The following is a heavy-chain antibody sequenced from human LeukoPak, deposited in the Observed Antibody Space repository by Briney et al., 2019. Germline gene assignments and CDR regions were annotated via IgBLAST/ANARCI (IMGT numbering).Heavy chain of an antibody. J-gene: IGHJ4*02. CDR1: GFTFSSYT. D-gene: IGHD2-15*01. V-gene: IGHV3-23*01. CDR3: ARDRGRYLYYFDY. CDR2: ISGDTTGT. Sequence: GGSLRLSCAASGFTFSSYTMGWVRQAPGEGLDWEGLDWVSAISGDTTGTYYTDSVKGRFTISRDNSKNTLYLQMNSLRAEDTAVYYCARDRGRYLYYFDYWGQGTLVTVSS.